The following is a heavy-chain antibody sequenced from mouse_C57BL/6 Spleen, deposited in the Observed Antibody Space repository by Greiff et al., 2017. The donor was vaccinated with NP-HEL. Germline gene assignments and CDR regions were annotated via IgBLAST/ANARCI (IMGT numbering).Heavy chain of an antibody. CDR3: ARRRVIGYFDY. V-gene: IGHV1-50*01. D-gene: IGHD2-1*01. CDR1: GYTFTSYW. J-gene: IGHJ2*01. CDR2: IDPSDSYT. Sequence: QVQLQQPGAELVKPGASVKLSCKASGYTFTSYWMQWVKQRPGQGLEWIGEIDPSDSYTNYNQKFKGKATLTVDTSSSTAYMQLSSLTSEDSAVYYCARRRVIGYFDYWGKGTTLTVSS.